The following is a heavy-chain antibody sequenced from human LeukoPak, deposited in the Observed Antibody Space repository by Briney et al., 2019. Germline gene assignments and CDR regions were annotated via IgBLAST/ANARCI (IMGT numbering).Heavy chain of an antibody. CDR3: TTPGRGFDI. D-gene: IGHD3-10*01. V-gene: IGHV3-73*01. Sequence: GGSLRLSCAASGFTFSGSAMHWVRQASGKGLEWVGRIRSKANSYATAYAASVKGRFTISRDDSKNTAYLQMNSLKTEDTAVYYCTTPGRGFDIWGQGTMVTVSS. CDR2: IRSKANSYAT. J-gene: IGHJ3*02. CDR1: GFTFSGSA.